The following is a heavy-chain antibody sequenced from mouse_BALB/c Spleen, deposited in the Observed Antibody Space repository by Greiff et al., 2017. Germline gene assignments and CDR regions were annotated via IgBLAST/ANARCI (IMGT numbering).Heavy chain of an antibody. CDR3: NALTGHLAY. CDR1: GFNIKDYY. Sequence: EVQLQASGAELVRSGASVKLSCTASGFNIKDYYMHWVKQRPEQGLEWIGWIDPENGDTEYAPKFQGKATMTADTSSNTTYLQLSSLTSEDTAVYYVNALTGHLAYWGQGTLVTVSA. D-gene: IGHD2-13*01. V-gene: IGHV14-4*02. CDR2: IDPENGDT. J-gene: IGHJ3*01.